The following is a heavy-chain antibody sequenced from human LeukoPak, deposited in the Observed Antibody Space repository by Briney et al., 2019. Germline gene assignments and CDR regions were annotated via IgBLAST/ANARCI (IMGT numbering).Heavy chain of an antibody. Sequence: GRSLRLSCAASGFTFSSFGMHWVRQAPGKGLEWVAVISYDGSNKYYADSVRGRFTISRDNSKNTLYLQINSLRAEDTAVYYCASPVGSYNILTSSFDYWGRGTLVTVSS. V-gene: IGHV3-30*03. CDR3: ASPVGSYNILTSSFDY. CDR1: GFTFSSFG. CDR2: ISYDGSNK. D-gene: IGHD3-9*01. J-gene: IGHJ4*02.